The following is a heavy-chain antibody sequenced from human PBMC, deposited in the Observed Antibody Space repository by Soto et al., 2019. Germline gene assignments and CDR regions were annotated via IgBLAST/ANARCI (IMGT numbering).Heavy chain of an antibody. Sequence: EVQLLEAGGGLVQPGGSLRLSCAASGFTFSSYAMSWVRQAPGKGLEWVSAISGSGGSTYYADSVKGRFTISRDNSKNTLYLQMNSRRAEDTAVYYCAKEGNYDILTGYYNWFDPWGQGTLVTVSS. CDR2: ISGSGGST. CDR1: GFTFSSYA. J-gene: IGHJ5*02. V-gene: IGHV3-23*01. CDR3: AKEGNYDILTGYYNWFDP. D-gene: IGHD3-9*01.